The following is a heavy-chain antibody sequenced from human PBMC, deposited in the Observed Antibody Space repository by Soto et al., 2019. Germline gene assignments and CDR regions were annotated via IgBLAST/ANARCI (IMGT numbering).Heavy chain of an antibody. D-gene: IGHD2-15*01. V-gene: IGHV3-7*03. CDR1: GFTFSSYW. J-gene: IGHJ5*02. CDR3: ARVDCSGGSCYSWGNWFDP. CDR2: IKQDGSEK. Sequence: GGSLRLSCAASGFTFSSYWMIWVRQAPGKGLEWVANIKQDGSEKYYVDSVKGRFTISRDNAKNSLYLQMNSLRAEDTAVYYCARVDCSGGSCYSWGNWFDPWGQGTLVTVSS.